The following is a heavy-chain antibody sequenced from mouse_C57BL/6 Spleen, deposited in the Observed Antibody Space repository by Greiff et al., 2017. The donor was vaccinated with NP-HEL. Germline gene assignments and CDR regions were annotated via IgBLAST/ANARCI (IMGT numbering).Heavy chain of an antibody. J-gene: IGHJ3*01. D-gene: IGHD4-1*01. CDR3: ARPTLTGSWFAY. V-gene: IGHV1-64*01. Sequence: VQLQQPGAELVKPGASVKLSCKASGYTFTSYWMHWVKQRPGQGLEWIGMIHPNSGSTNYNEKFKSKATLTVDKSSSTAYMQLSSLTSEDSAVYYCARPTLTGSWFAYWSQGTLVTVSA. CDR1: GYTFTSYW. CDR2: IHPNSGST.